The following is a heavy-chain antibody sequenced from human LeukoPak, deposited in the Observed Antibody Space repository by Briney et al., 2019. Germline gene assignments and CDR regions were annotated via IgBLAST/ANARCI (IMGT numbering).Heavy chain of an antibody. Sequence: PGGSLRLSCAASGFTVSSNYMSWVRQAPGKGLEWVSVIYSGGSTYYADSVKGRFTISRDNSKNTLYLQMNSLRAEDTAVYYCAKDRGLYCSGGSCYLADGMDVWGQGTTVTVSS. V-gene: IGHV3-53*01. D-gene: IGHD2-15*01. J-gene: IGHJ6*01. CDR3: AKDRGLYCSGGSCYLADGMDV. CDR2: IYSGGST. CDR1: GFTVSSNY.